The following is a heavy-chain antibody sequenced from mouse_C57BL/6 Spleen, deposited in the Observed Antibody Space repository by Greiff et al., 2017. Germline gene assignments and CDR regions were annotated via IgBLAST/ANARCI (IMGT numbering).Heavy chain of an antibody. V-gene: IGHV1-64*01. CDR1: GYTFTSYW. D-gene: IGHD2-4*01. CDR3: ARSRNDYDDLLY. CDR2: IHPNSGST. Sequence: QVHVKQPGAELVKPGASVKLSCKASGYTFTSYWMHWVKQRPGQGLEWIGMIHPNSGSTNYNEKFKSKATLTVDKSSSTAYMQLSSLTSEDSAVYYCARSRNDYDDLLYWGQGTTLTVSS. J-gene: IGHJ2*01.